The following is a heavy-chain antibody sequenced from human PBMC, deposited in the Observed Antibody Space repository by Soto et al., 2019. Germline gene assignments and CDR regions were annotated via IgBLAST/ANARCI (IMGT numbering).Heavy chain of an antibody. J-gene: IGHJ4*02. V-gene: IGHV1-46*01. D-gene: IGHD3-9*01. Sequence: QVQLVQSGAEVKKPGASVKVSCKASGYTFTSSYIHWVRQAPGQGLEWMGIINPSGGRTNYAQKFQGRVTMTGDTSASTVYMDLSSLSSEDTALYYCARGLTAGDYWGQGTLVTVSS. CDR3: ARGLTAGDY. CDR1: GYTFTSSY. CDR2: INPSGGRT.